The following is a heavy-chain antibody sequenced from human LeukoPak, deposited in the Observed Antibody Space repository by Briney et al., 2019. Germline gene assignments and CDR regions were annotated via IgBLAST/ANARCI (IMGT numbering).Heavy chain of an antibody. CDR2: ISSTGNST. CDR3: ARIHHCLDRGLIRGVDF. V-gene: IGHV3-23*01. Sequence: GGSLRLSCAASGFGFTFNKYGMSWVRQAPGKGLEWVSAISSTGNSTYYADSVRGRFTISSDNIKNSLYLQMDSLKAADTAVYYCARIHHCLDRGLIRGVDFWGQGTLVSVSS. CDR1: GFGFTFNKYG. J-gene: IGHJ4*02. D-gene: IGHD3-10*01.